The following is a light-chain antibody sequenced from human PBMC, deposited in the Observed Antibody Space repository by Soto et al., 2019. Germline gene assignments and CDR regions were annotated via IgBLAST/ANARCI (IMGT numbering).Light chain of an antibody. J-gene: IGKJ2*01. CDR1: QSVSRNN. CDR2: GAS. Sequence: EIVVTQSPGTLSLSPGERGTLSCRASQSVSRNNLAWYQQKPGQPPRLLIYGASSRAPGIPDRFSGSGSGTDFTLTISRLEPEDSAVYFCQQYDRPPYTVGQGTKLEIK. V-gene: IGKV3-20*01. CDR3: QQYDRPPYT.